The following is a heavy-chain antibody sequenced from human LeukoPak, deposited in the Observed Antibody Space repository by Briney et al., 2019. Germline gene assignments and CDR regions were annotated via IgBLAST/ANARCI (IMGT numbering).Heavy chain of an antibody. CDR1: GFTFSNDW. D-gene: IGHD3-10*01. Sequence: PGGSLRLSCAASGFTFSNDWMSWVRQAPGKGLEWMANIKQDGNEKYYVDSVRGRFTISRDNAKNSLYLQMNSLRVEDTAVYYCARSLVRGAPDYWGQGTLVTVSS. CDR2: IKQDGNEK. CDR3: ARSLVRGAPDY. V-gene: IGHV3-7*01. J-gene: IGHJ4*02.